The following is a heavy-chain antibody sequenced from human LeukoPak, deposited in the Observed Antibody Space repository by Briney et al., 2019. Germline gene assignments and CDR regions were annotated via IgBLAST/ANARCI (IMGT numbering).Heavy chain of an antibody. Sequence: AAVKVSFKVSGYSLTALAIYWVRQAPGKGLEWMGRFDPDDGARIYSQRFQDRFLMTEDPSSDTAYMELSGLRSEDTAVYFCASDRTMTTVTSGQSWDDPWGQGTLVTVSS. J-gene: IGHJ5*02. D-gene: IGHD4-17*01. V-gene: IGHV1-24*01. CDR1: GYSLTALA. CDR2: FDPDDGAR. CDR3: ASDRTMTTVTSGQSWDDP.